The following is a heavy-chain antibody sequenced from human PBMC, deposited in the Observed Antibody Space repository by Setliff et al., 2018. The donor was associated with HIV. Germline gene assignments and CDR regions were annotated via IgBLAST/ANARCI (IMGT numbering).Heavy chain of an antibody. CDR2: IRYDGSNK. D-gene: IGHD3-9*01. CDR3: AREPHELRYFDWLLYPAYYYYGMDV. V-gene: IGHV3-30*02. J-gene: IGHJ6*02. CDR1: GFTFSSYS. Sequence: HPGGSLRLSCAASGFTFSSYSMNWVRQAPGKGLEWVAFIRYDGSNKYYVDSVKGRFTISRDNAENSLYLQMNSLTAEDTAVYYCAREPHELRYFDWLLYPAYYYYGMDVWGQGTTVTVSS.